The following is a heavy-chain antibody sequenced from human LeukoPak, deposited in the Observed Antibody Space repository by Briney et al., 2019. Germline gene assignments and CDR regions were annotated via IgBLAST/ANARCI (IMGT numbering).Heavy chain of an antibody. Sequence: SETLSLTCAVYGGPFSGYYWSWIRQPPGKGLEWIGEINHSGSTNYNPSLKSRVTISVDTSKNQFSLKLSSVTAADTAVYYCARLRGYNAYWYFDLWGRGTLVTVSS. V-gene: IGHV4-34*01. CDR3: ARLRGYNAYWYFDL. D-gene: IGHD5-24*01. CDR1: GGPFSGYY. J-gene: IGHJ2*01. CDR2: INHSGST.